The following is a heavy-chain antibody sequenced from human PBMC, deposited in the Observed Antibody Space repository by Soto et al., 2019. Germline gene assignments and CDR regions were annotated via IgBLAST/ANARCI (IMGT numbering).Heavy chain of an antibody. CDR1: GFTFSSYG. J-gene: IGHJ4*02. V-gene: IGHV3-30*18. D-gene: IGHD3-16*01. Sequence: QVQLEESGGGVVQPGRSLRLSCAASGFTFSSYGMHWVRQAPGKGLEWVAVISYDGTSTDFADSVKGRLTMSRDNSKNALFLEMNSLRAEDTAVYYCAKDLGGGWIPDYFDHWGQGTLVTVSS. CDR2: ISYDGTST. CDR3: AKDLGGGWIPDYFDH.